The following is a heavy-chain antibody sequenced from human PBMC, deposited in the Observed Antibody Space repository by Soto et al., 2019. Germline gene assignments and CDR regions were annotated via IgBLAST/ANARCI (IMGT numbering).Heavy chain of an antibody. CDR2: IYYSGST. CDR3: ARVGLRYNWFDP. D-gene: IGHD4-17*01. Sequence: SETLSLTCTVSGGSISSYYWSWIRQPPGKGLEWIGYIYYSGSTNYNPSLKSRVTISVDTSKNQFSLKLSSVTAADTAVYYCARVGLRYNWFDPWGQGTLVTVSS. V-gene: IGHV4-59*01. J-gene: IGHJ5*02. CDR1: GGSISSYY.